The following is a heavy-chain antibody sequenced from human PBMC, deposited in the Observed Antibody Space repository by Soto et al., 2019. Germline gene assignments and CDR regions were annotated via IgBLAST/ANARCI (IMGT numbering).Heavy chain of an antibody. D-gene: IGHD6-13*01. V-gene: IGHV4-31*03. CDR2: IYYSGST. Sequence: KTSETLSLTCTVSGGSISSGGYYWSWIRQHPGKGLEWIGYIYYSGSTYYNPSLKSRVTISVDTSKNQFSLKLSSVTAADTAVYYCARDREYSSSWSGDYYYGMDVWGQGTTVT. CDR1: GGSISSGGYY. J-gene: IGHJ6*02. CDR3: ARDREYSSSWSGDYYYGMDV.